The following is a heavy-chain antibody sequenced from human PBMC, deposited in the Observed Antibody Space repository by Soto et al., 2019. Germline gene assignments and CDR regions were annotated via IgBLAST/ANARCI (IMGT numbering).Heavy chain of an antibody. CDR1: GYTFTSYD. Sequence: QVQLVQSGAEVKKPGASVRVSCKASGYTFTSYDINWVRQATGQGLEWMGWMSPNSGNTGYAQKFQGRVTMTRNTSTSTAYMELSSLRSEARAVYYCAREGTIRGDDYGGQGTLVTVSS. J-gene: IGHJ4*02. CDR3: AREGTIRGDDY. CDR2: MSPNSGNT. V-gene: IGHV1-8*01. D-gene: IGHD2-2*02.